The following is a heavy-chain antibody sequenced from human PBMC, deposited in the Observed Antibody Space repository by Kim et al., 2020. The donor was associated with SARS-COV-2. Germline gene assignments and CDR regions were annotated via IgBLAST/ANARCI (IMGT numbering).Heavy chain of an antibody. CDR2: IWYDGSHK. Sequence: GGSLRLSCAASGFIFRNYNMHWVRQAPGMGLEWVATIWYDGSHKWYADSVKGRFTISRDNSKNTLNLQMNSLRAEDTAIYNCAREENGGRHDMDVWGQGTTVTVSS. CDR1: GFIFRNYN. CDR3: AREENGGRHDMDV. J-gene: IGHJ6*02. V-gene: IGHV3-33*01. D-gene: IGHD3-16*01.